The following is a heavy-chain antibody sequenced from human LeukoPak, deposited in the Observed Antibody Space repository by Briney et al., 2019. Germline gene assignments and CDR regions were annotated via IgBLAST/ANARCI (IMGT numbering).Heavy chain of an antibody. CDR1: GFNFRNYA. D-gene: IGHD1/OR15-1a*01. CDR2: ISDSGGST. CDR3: ARNRGHQQFDY. V-gene: IGHV3-23*01. Sequence: GGSLRLSCTASGFNFRNYAMTWVRQAPGKGLEWVSAISDSGGSTYYADSMKGRFTISRDNSKNSLYLQMNSLRAEDTAVYYCARNRGHQQFDYWGQGTLVTVSS. J-gene: IGHJ4*02.